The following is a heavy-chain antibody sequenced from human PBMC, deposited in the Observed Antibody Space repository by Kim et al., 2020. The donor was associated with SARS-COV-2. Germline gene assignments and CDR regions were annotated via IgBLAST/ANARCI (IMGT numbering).Heavy chain of an antibody. D-gene: IGHD6-19*01. Sequence: GGSLRLSCAASGFTVSSNYMSWVRQAPGKGLEWVSVIYSGGSTYYADSVKGRFTISRDNSKNTLYLQMNSLRAEDTAVYYCVRDPPVAGKAWYFDLWGRGTLVTVSS. CDR1: GFTVSSNY. CDR2: IYSGGST. V-gene: IGHV3-66*02. J-gene: IGHJ2*01. CDR3: VRDPPVAGKAWYFDL.